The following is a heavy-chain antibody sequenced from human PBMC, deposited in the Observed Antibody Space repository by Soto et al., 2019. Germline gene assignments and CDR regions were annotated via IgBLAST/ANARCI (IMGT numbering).Heavy chain of an antibody. Sequence: QVQLVQSGAEVKKPGSSVKVSCKASGGTFSSYAISWVRQAPGQGLEWMGGIIPIFGTANYAQKFQGRVTITADESTSTAYMELSSLRSEDTAVYYCVRDQSEYYETGTYYYGMDVWGQGTTVTVSS. J-gene: IGHJ6*02. D-gene: IGHD1-1*01. CDR3: VRDQSEYYETGTYYYGMDV. V-gene: IGHV1-69*01. CDR2: IIPIFGTA. CDR1: GGTFSSYA.